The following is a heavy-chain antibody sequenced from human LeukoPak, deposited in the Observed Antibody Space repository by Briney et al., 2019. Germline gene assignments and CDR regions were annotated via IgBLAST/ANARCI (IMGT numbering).Heavy chain of an antibody. V-gene: IGHV1-8*01. J-gene: IGHJ4*02. Sequence: ASVTVSCKASGYTFTSYDINWVRQATGQGREWMGWMNPNSGNTGYAQKFQGRVTMTRNTSISTAYMELSSLRSEDTAVYYCARVGIGYYDFWSGYPHTLDYWGQGTLVTVSS. CDR2: MNPNSGNT. D-gene: IGHD3-3*01. CDR3: ARVGIGYYDFWSGYPHTLDY. CDR1: GYTFTSYD.